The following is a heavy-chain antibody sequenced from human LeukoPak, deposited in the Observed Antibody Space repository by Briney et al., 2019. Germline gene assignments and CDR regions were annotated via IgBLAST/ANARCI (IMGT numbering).Heavy chain of an antibody. CDR1: GGSISSSNW. CDR2: IYHSGST. V-gene: IGHV4-4*02. CDR3: ARDRASSSWSRDVAFEI. D-gene: IGHD6-13*01. Sequence: KPSETLSLTCAVSGGSISSSNWWSWVRQPPGKGLEWIGEIYHSGSTNYNPSLKSRVTISVDKSKNQFSLKLSSVTAADTAVYYCARDRASSSWSRDVAFEIWGQGTMVTVSS. J-gene: IGHJ3*02.